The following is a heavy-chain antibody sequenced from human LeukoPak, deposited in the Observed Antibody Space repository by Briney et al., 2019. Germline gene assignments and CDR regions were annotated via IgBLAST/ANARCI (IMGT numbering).Heavy chain of an antibody. Sequence: SETLSLTCTVSGGSISHYYWSWIRQPPGKGLEWIGYIYYSGTTNYNPSLKSRVTISVDTSKNQFSLKLSSVTAADTAVYYCARDGYNPIDYWGQGTLVTVSS. CDR3: ARDGYNPIDY. CDR2: IYYSGTT. D-gene: IGHD5-24*01. J-gene: IGHJ4*02. V-gene: IGHV4-59*12. CDR1: GGSISHYY.